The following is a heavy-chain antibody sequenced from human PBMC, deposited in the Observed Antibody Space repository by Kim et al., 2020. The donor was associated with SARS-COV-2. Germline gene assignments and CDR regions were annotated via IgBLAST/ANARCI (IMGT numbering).Heavy chain of an antibody. CDR3: AKDFLGWRELPFFFDY. V-gene: IGHV3-23*01. D-gene: IGHD1-26*01. J-gene: IGHJ4*02. Sequence: VKDRFTIPRDNAKNTLYRQMNSLRAEDTDVYYCAKDFLGWRELPFFFDYWGQGTLVTVSS.